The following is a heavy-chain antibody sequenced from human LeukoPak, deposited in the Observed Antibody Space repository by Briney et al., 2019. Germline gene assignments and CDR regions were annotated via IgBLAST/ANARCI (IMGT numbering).Heavy chain of an antibody. J-gene: IGHJ4*02. V-gene: IGHV1-8*02. CDR3: ATSARGWLRLFVY. CDR2: MNPNSGNT. Sequence: ASVKVSCKASGYTFTGYYMHWVRQAPGQGLEWMGWMNPNSGNTGYAQKFQGRVTMTRNTSISTAYMELSSLRSEDTAVYYCATSARGWLRLFVYWGQGTLVTVSS. CDR1: GYTFTGYY. D-gene: IGHD5-12*01.